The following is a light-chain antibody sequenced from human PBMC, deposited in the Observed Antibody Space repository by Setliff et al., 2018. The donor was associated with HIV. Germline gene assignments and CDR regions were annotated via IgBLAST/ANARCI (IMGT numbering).Light chain of an antibody. J-gene: IGLJ1*01. Sequence: QSALTQTASVSGSPGQSITISCTGTSTDVGTYNLVSWYQQHPGKAPKVMIYEVSKRPSGISNRFSGSKSGNTASLTISGLQPEDESDYYCCSYASGSTSLFVFGTGTKVTVL. CDR2: EVS. CDR1: STDVGTYNL. V-gene: IGLV2-23*02. CDR3: CSYASGSTSLFV.